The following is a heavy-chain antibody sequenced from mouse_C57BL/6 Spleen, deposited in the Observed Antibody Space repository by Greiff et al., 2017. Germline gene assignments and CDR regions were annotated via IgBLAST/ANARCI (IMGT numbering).Heavy chain of an antibody. CDR2: INPSNGGT. V-gene: IGHV1-53*01. CDR3: ARGGGWSHYFDY. Sequence: VQLQQPGTELVKPGASVKLSCKASGYSFTSYWMHWVKQRPGQGLEWIGNINPSNGGTNYNEKFKSKATLTVDKSSSTAYMQLSSLTSEDSAVYYCARGGGWSHYFDYWGQGTTLTVSS. D-gene: IGHD2-3*01. CDR1: GYSFTSYW. J-gene: IGHJ2*01.